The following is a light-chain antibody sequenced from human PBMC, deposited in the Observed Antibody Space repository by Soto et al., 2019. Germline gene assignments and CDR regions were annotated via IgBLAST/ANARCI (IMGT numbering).Light chain of an antibody. CDR3: QPYATSPRT. V-gene: IGKV3-20*01. Sequence: EIVLTQSPGTLSLSPGERATLSCRASQSVRSSYLAWYQQKPGQAPRLLIYVASSSATGIPDRFSGSGSGTYFTLTISSLEPEDFAVYYCQPYATSPRTFGQGTKVEL. CDR1: QSVRSSY. CDR2: VAS. J-gene: IGKJ1*01.